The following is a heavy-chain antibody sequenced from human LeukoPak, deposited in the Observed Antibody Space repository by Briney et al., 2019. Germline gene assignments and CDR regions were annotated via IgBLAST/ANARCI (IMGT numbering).Heavy chain of an antibody. CDR2: INHSGST. V-gene: IGHV4-38-2*02. D-gene: IGHD1-26*01. Sequence: SETLSLTCTVSGYSISSGYYWGWIRQPPGKGLEWIGVINHSGSTDYNPSLKSRVTISVDTSKNQFSLKLSSVTAADTAVYYCARGFSGSFYYYYYMDVWGKGTAVTVSS. CDR1: GYSISSGYY. J-gene: IGHJ6*03. CDR3: ARGFSGSFYYYYYMDV.